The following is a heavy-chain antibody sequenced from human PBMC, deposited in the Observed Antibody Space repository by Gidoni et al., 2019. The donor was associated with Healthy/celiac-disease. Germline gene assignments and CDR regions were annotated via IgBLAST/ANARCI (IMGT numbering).Heavy chain of an antibody. CDR2: ISYDGSNK. V-gene: IGHV3-30*04. Sequence: QVQLVESGGGVVQPGRSLRLPCAASGFTFRSYAMHWVRQAPGKGLEWVAVISYDGSNKYYADSVKGRFTISRDNSKNTLYLQMNSLRAEDTAVYYCARDRGLETFGYYYYYMDVWGKGTTVTVSS. J-gene: IGHJ6*03. CDR3: ARDRGLETFGYYYYYMDV. CDR1: GFTFRSYA. D-gene: IGHD3-10*01.